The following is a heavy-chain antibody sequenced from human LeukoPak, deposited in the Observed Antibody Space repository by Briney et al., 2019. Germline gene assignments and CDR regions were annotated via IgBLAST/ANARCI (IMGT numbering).Heavy chain of an antibody. CDR3: TRGAGYTYGSFY. V-gene: IGHV3-49*04. J-gene: IGHJ4*02. D-gene: IGHD5-18*01. CDR2: IRSKAYGGTV. CDR1: GFTFGDYA. Sequence: GRSLRLSCSGSGFTFGDYALSWVRQAPGKGLEWVGFIRSKAYGGTVAYAASVRGRFTISRDDFKSIAYLQMNSLKTEDTAVYYCTRGAGYTYGSFYWGQGTLVTVSS.